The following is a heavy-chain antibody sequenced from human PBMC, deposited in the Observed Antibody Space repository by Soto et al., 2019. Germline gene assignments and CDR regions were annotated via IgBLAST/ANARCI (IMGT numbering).Heavy chain of an antibody. Sequence: ASGKGSCKGTCYCFTSYGISWVRQAPGQGLEWMGWISAYNGNTNYAQKLQGRVTMTTDTSTSTAYMELRSLRSDDTAVYYCARAYSSGWRYDYWGQGTLVPVSS. CDR2: ISAYNGNT. CDR3: ARAYSSGWRYDY. D-gene: IGHD6-19*01. J-gene: IGHJ4*02. V-gene: IGHV1-18*04. CDR1: CYCFTSYG.